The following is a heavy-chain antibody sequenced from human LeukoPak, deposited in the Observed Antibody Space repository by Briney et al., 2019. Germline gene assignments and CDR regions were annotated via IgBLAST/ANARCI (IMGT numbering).Heavy chain of an antibody. J-gene: IGHJ3*01. V-gene: IGHV3-23*01. Sequence: PGGSLRLSCAASGFTFSSYGMTWVRQAPGKGLEWVSAISGSGSGGSTYYADSVKGRFTISRDNSKNTVYLQMNSLKTEDAAVYYCTTPNYYDSSGYPRNDAFDFWGQGTMVTVSS. D-gene: IGHD3-22*01. CDR1: GFTFSSYG. CDR2: ISGSGSGGST. CDR3: TTPNYYDSSGYPRNDAFDF.